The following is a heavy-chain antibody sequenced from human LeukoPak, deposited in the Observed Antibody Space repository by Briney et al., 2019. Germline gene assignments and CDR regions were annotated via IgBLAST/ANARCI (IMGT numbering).Heavy chain of an antibody. V-gene: IGHV4-38-2*01. D-gene: IGHD3-3*01. CDR2: IYHSGST. CDR3: ARVNYDFWSSYPAPFDY. J-gene: IGHJ4*02. Sequence: PSETLSLTCAVSGYSISSGYYWGWIRQPPGKGLEWIGSIYHSGSTYYNPSLKSRVPISVDTSKNQFSLKLSSVTAADTVVYYCARVNYDFWSSYPAPFDYWGQGTLVTVSS. CDR1: GYSISSGYY.